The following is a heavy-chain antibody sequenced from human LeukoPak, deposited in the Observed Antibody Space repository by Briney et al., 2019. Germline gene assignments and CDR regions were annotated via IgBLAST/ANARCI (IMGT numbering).Heavy chain of an antibody. D-gene: IGHD2-2*01. CDR1: GGTLSSYA. CDR2: IIPIFGTA. J-gene: IGHJ6*03. Sequence: SVKVSCKAPGGTLSSYAISWVRQAPGQGLEWMGRIIPIFGTANYAQKFQGRVTITTDESTSTAYMELSSLRSEDTAVYYCARSGRYCSSTSCYYYYYMDVWGKGTTVTVSS. V-gene: IGHV1-69*05. CDR3: ARSGRYCSSTSCYYYYYMDV.